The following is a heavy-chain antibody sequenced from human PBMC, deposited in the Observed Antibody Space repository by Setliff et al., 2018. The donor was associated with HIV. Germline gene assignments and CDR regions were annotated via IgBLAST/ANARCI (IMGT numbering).Heavy chain of an antibody. CDR2: IYYRGST. Sequence: PSETLSLTCTVSGGSISSSSYYWGWIRQPPGKGLEWIGSIYYRGSTNYNPSLKSRVTMSVDTSKNQFSLKLSSVTAAGTAVYYCARARRAGSGPKYFQHWGQGTLVTVSS. J-gene: IGHJ1*01. D-gene: IGHD2-15*01. CDR3: ARARRAGSGPKYFQH. CDR1: GGSISSSSYY. V-gene: IGHV4-39*07.